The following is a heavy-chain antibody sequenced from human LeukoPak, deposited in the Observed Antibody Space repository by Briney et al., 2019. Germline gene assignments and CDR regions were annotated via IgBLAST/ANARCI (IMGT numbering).Heavy chain of an antibody. CDR2: IYYSGST. D-gene: IGHD6-19*01. CDR3: ARIPTNAVPSAHNGFDI. J-gene: IGHJ3*02. V-gene: IGHV4-39*01. Sequence: SETLSLTCTVSGGSIGSTNYYWGWIRQPPGKGLEWIDNIYYSGSTYYNPSLKSRVTISVDTSKNQFSLRLNSVTAADTSIYYCARIPTNAVPSAHNGFDIWGQGTMLTVSS. CDR1: GGSIGSTNYY.